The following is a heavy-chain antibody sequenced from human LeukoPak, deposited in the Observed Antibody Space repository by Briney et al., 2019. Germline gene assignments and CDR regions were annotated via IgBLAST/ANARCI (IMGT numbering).Heavy chain of an antibody. Sequence: ASVKVSCRASGGTFSSYAINWVRQAPGQGLEWMGGNIPIFPSPNYAQKFQGRVTITTDESTSTAYMELSSLRSEDTALYYCASLRVVGAIPEIISWGQGTLVTVSS. CDR1: GGTFSSYA. D-gene: IGHD1-26*01. J-gene: IGHJ5*02. V-gene: IGHV1-69*05. CDR2: NIPIFPSP. CDR3: ASLRVVGAIPEIIS.